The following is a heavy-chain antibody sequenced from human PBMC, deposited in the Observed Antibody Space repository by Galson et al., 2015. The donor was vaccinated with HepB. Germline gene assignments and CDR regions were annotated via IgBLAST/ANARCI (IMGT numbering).Heavy chain of an antibody. CDR1: GFTFSSYG. CDR2: IWYDGSNK. J-gene: IGHJ4*02. V-gene: IGHV3-33*01. D-gene: IGHD6-13*01. Sequence: SLRLSCAASGFTFSSYGMHWVRQAPGKGLEWVAVIWYDGSNKYYADSGKGRFTISRDNSKNTLYLQMNSLRAEDTAVYYCARETTGYSSSWYTKYYFDYWGQGTLVTVSS. CDR3: ARETTGYSSSWYTKYYFDY.